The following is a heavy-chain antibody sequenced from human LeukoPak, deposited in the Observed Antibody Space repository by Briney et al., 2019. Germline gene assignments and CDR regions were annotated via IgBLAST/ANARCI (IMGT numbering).Heavy chain of an antibody. CDR2: INPNSGNT. V-gene: IGHV1-8*02. CDR3: ARVGPLFRLTGSYYFDY. D-gene: IGHD3-9*01. J-gene: IGHJ4*02. Sequence: ASVKVSCKASGYTFTGYYMHWVRQAPGQGLEWMGWINPNSGNTGYAQKFQGRVTMTRNTSISTAYMELSSLRSEDTAVYYCARVGPLFRLTGSYYFDYWGQGTLVTVSS. CDR1: GYTFTGYY.